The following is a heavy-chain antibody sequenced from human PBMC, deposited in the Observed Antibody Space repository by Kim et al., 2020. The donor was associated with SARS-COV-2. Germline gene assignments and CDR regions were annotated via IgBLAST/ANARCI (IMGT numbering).Heavy chain of an antibody. V-gene: IGHV4-34*01. Sequence: STPALKSRVTISVDTSKNQFSLKLSSVTAADTAVYYCARARRSIAAAVDYWGQGTLVTVSS. CDR3: ARARRSIAAAVDY. J-gene: IGHJ4*02. D-gene: IGHD6-13*01.